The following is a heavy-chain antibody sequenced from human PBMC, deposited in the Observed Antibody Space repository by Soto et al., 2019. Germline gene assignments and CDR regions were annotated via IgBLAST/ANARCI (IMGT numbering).Heavy chain of an antibody. D-gene: IGHD2-2*01. CDR1: EYSFGDYY. J-gene: IGHJ4*02. CDR2: INLNDGGT. Sequence: GPSVKVSCKTSEYSFGDYYLHWVRQAPEQGLEWMGWINLNDGGTNSPRKFQGRLTMTRDKSITTVYMELSRLRSDDTAVYFCVRDAPSHQSIFDLWGPGTLVTVSS. CDR3: VRDAPSHQSIFDL. V-gene: IGHV1-2*02.